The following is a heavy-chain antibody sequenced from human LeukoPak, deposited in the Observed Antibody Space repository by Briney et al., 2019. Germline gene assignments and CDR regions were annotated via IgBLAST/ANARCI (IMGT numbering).Heavy chain of an antibody. CDR1: GYTFTSYA. CDR2: INAGNGNT. CDR3: ARDQSRVYGMDV. V-gene: IGHV1-3*01. Sequence: GASVKVSCKASGYTFTSYAMHWVRQAPGQRLEWMGWINAGNGNTKYSQKFQGRVTITADESTSTAYMELSSLRSEDTAVYYCARDQSRVYGMDVWGQGTTVTVSS. J-gene: IGHJ6*02.